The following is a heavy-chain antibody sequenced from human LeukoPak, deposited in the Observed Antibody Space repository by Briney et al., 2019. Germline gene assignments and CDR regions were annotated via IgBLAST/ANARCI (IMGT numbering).Heavy chain of an antibody. CDR2: INHSGST. Sequence: SETLSLTCAVYGGSFSGYYWSWLRQPPGKGLEWLGEINHSGSTNYNPSLKSRVTISVDTSKNQFSLKLSSVTAADAAVYYCARQFDSSSWFFDLWGRGALVTVSS. CDR3: ARQFDSSSWFFDL. CDR1: GGSFSGYY. J-gene: IGHJ2*01. V-gene: IGHV4-34*01. D-gene: IGHD6-13*01.